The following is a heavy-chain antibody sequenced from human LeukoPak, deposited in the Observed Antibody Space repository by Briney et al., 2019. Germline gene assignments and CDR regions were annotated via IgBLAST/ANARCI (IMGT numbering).Heavy chain of an antibody. CDR1: GFTFSSYG. D-gene: IGHD6-19*01. CDR2: ISYDGSNK. CDR3: AKGPPPYGIAVAVYFDY. J-gene: IGHJ4*02. V-gene: IGHV3-30*18. Sequence: TGGSLRLSCAASGFTFSSYGMHWVRQAPGKGLEWVAVISYDGSNKYYADSVKGRFTISRDNSKNTLYLQMNSLRAEDTAVYYCAKGPPPYGIAVAVYFDYWGQGTLVTVSS.